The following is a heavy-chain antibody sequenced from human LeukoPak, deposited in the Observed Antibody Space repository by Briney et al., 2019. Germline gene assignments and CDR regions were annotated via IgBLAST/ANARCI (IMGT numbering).Heavy chain of an antibody. CDR3: ARADIVVVVAATPGASWFDP. CDR1: GGTLSSYA. CDR2: IIPILGIA. D-gene: IGHD2-15*01. V-gene: IGHV1-69*04. J-gene: IGHJ5*02. Sequence: SVKVSCKASGGTLSSYAISWVRQAPGQGLEWMGRIIPILGIANYAQKFQGRVTITADESTSTAYMELSSLRSEDTAVYYCARADIVVVVAATPGASWFDPWGQGTLVTVSS.